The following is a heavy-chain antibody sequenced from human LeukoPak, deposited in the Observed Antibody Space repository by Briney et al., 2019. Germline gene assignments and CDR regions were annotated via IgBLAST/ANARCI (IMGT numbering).Heavy chain of an antibody. Sequence: ASVKVSCKASGYTFTGYYMHWVRQAPGQGLEWMGWINPNSGGTKYAQKFQGRVTMTWDTSISIAYMELSRLTSDDTAVYYCARDPSEPFYGIDYWGQGTLVTVSS. CDR2: INPNSGGT. CDR1: GYTFTGYY. J-gene: IGHJ4*02. V-gene: IGHV1-2*02. D-gene: IGHD4-17*01. CDR3: ARDPSEPFYGIDY.